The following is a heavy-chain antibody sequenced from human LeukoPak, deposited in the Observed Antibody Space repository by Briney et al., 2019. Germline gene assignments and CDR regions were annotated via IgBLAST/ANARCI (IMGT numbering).Heavy chain of an antibody. CDR2: ISSSGSTI. V-gene: IGHV3-11*01. CDR3: TREYPSDYYYYYMDV. J-gene: IGHJ6*03. CDR1: GFTFSDYY. Sequence: PGGSLTLTCAASGFTFSDYYFSWSRQGQAKGLGLVSFISSSGSTIYDADSVKGRFTISRNNAKYSLYLQMNSLRAEATAVYYWTREYPSDYYYYYMDVWGKGTTVTVSS.